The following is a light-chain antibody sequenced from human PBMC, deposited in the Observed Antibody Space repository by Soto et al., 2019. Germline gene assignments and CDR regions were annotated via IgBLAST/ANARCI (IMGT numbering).Light chain of an antibody. V-gene: IGKV3-15*01. Sequence: MVLTQSPGTLSLSPLEIATLSFMASQSVAKDLAWYQHRPGQAPRLLIHGASTRATGIPARFSGVGSGTDFTLTISSLQSEDFAVYYCQQYNKWPQTFGQGTRLEIK. CDR2: GAS. CDR1: QSVAKD. CDR3: QQYNKWPQT. J-gene: IGKJ5*01.